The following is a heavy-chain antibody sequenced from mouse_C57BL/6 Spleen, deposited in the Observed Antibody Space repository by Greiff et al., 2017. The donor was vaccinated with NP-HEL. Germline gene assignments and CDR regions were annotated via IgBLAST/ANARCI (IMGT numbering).Heavy chain of an antibody. CDR3: ARTDYYGSSGYFDV. Sequence: VQLQQSGAELVKPGASVKISCKASGYAFSSYWMNWVKQRPGKGLEWIGQIYPGDGDTNYNGKFKGKATLTADKSSSTAYMQLSSLTSEDSAVYFCARTDYYGSSGYFDVWGTGTTVTVSS. D-gene: IGHD1-1*01. CDR2: IYPGDGDT. CDR1: GYAFSSYW. J-gene: IGHJ1*03. V-gene: IGHV1-80*01.